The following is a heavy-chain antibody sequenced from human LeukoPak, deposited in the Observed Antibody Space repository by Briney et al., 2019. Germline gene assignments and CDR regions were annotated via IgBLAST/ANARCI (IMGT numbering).Heavy chain of an antibody. Sequence: SETLSLTCTVSGGSISSSSYYWGWIRQPPGKGLEWIGSIYYSGSTNYNPSLKSRVTISVDTSKNQFSLKLSSVTAADTAVYYCARESIGSGGYFDYWGQGTLVTVSS. CDR1: GGSISSSSYY. D-gene: IGHD6-25*01. CDR2: IYYSGST. V-gene: IGHV4-39*07. CDR3: ARESIGSGGYFDY. J-gene: IGHJ4*02.